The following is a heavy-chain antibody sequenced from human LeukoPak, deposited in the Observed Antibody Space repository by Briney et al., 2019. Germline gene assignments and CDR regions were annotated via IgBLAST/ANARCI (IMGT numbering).Heavy chain of an antibody. J-gene: IGHJ4*02. CDR2: ISSSSSYI. CDR3: ARDLRMATRSFDY. D-gene: IGHD5-12*01. V-gene: IGHV3-21*01. CDR1: GFTFSSYS. Sequence: GGSLRLSCAASGFTFSSYSMNWVRQAPGKGLEWVSSISSSSSYIYYADSVKGRFTISRDNAKNSLYLQMNSLRAEDTAVYYCARDLRMATRSFDYWGQGTLVTASS.